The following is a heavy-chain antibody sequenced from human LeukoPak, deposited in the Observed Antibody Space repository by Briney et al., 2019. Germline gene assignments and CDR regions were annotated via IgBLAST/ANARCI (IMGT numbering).Heavy chain of an antibody. CDR1: GGSISSYY. J-gene: IGHJ3*02. CDR2: IYTSGST. V-gene: IGHV4-4*07. D-gene: IGHD3-16*01. CDR3: ARELGYDYVLSDAFDI. Sequence: PSETLSLTCTVSGGSISSYYWRWIRQPAGKGLEWIGRIYTSGSTNYNPSLKSRVTMSVDTSKNQFSLKLSSVTAADTAVYYCARELGYDYVLSDAFDIWGQGTMVTVSS.